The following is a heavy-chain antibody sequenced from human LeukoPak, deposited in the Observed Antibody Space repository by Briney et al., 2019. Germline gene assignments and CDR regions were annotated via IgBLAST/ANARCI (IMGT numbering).Heavy chain of an antibody. V-gene: IGHV3-23*01. J-gene: IGHJ6*03. CDR2: ISGSGTTI. CDR3: AKDSGGTYFYYYYYMDV. CDR1: GFTFSRYS. Sequence: AGSLRLSCAASGFTFSRYSMSWVSQAPGKGLEWVSAISGSGTTIYYADSVKGRFTISRDNSKNTLYLQINSLRAEDTAVYYCAKDSGGTYFYYYYYMDVWGKGTTVTVSS. D-gene: IGHD1-26*01.